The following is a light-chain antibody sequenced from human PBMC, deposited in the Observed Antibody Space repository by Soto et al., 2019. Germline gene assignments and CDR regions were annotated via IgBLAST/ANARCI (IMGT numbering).Light chain of an antibody. CDR1: SSDVGGYKY. Sequence: QSVLTQPASVSGSPGQSITISCTGTSSDVGGYKYVSWYQQHPGKAPKLMIYEVSNRPSRVSNRFSGSKSGNTASLTISGVQTEDEADYYCSSHTSSSTLVFGGGTKLTVL. CDR2: EVS. V-gene: IGLV2-14*01. J-gene: IGLJ2*01. CDR3: SSHTSSSTLV.